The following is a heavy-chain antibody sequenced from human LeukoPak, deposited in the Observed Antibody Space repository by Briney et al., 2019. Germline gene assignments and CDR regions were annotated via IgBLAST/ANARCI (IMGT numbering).Heavy chain of an antibody. CDR2: IYYSGST. CDR1: GGSISSGGYS. D-gene: IGHD3-10*01. Sequence: PSETLSLTCTVSGGSISSGGYSWSWLRQHPGKGLEWIGYIYYSGSTYYNPSLKSRVTISVDTSKNQFSLKLSSVTAADTAVYYCARVIRNTMVRGVSSYFDYWGQGTLVTVSS. J-gene: IGHJ4*02. V-gene: IGHV4-31*03. CDR3: ARVIRNTMVRGVSSYFDY.